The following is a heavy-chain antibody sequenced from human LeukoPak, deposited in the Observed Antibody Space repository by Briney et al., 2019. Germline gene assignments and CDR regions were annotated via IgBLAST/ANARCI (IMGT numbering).Heavy chain of an antibody. J-gene: IGHJ5*02. CDR1: GFIFSSYS. CDR3: VYGGSYYVA. CDR2: ISSSSSTI. Sequence: GGSLRLSCAASGFIFSSYSMNWVRQAPGKGLEWVSYISSSSSTIYYADSVKGRFTISRDNAKNSLYLQMNSLRAEDTAVYYCVYGGSYYVAWGQGTLVTVSS. V-gene: IGHV3-48*01. D-gene: IGHD1-26*01.